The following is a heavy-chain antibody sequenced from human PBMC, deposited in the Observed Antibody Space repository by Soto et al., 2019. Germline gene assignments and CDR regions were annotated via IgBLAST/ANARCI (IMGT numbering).Heavy chain of an antibody. Sequence: VQLEESGPGLVKPSGTLSLTCAVSGGSISSSNWWRWVRQPPGKGLEWIGEIYHSGSTNYNPSLKSRVTISVDKSKNQFSLKLSSVTAADTAVYYCGSSWYDLNYYYGMDVWGQGTTVTVSS. CDR1: GGSISSSNW. V-gene: IGHV4-4*02. CDR2: IYHSGST. CDR3: GSSWYDLNYYYGMDV. D-gene: IGHD6-13*01. J-gene: IGHJ6*02.